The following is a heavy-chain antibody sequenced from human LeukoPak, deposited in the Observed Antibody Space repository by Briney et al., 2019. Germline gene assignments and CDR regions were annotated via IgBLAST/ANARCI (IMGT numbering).Heavy chain of an antibody. D-gene: IGHD3-9*01. J-gene: IGHJ4*02. V-gene: IGHV1-46*01. CDR1: EYIFTTDY. CDR3: ARDFLTGAGTFDY. CDR2: INPSGDST. Sequence: ASVKVSCKASEYIFTTDYIHWVRQAPGQGLEWMGTINPSGDSTTYAQNFQGRVTMTRDTSTSTVYMELSSLTSEDTAVYYCARDFLTGAGTFDYWGQGTLVTVSS.